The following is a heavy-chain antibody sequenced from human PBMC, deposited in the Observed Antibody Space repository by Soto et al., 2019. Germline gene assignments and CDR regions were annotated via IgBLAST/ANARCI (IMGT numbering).Heavy chain of an antibody. J-gene: IGHJ3*02. V-gene: IGHV3-23*01. D-gene: IGHD4-17*01. CDR3: AKIGDYGDLINAFDI. CDR2: ISGSGGST. Sequence: PGGSLRLSCAASGFTFSSYAMSWVRQAPGKGLEWVSAISGSGGSTYYADSVKGRFTISRDNSKNTLYLQMNSLRAEDMAVYYCAKIGDYGDLINAFDIWGQGTMVTVSS. CDR1: GFTFSSYA.